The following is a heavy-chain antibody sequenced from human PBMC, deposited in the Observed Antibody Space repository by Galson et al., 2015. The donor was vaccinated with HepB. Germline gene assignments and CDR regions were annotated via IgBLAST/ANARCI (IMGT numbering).Heavy chain of an antibody. CDR2: MNPSSGDT. CDR1: GSTFDSFD. V-gene: IGHV1-8*01. D-gene: IGHD6-6*01. J-gene: IGHJ4*02. Sequence: SVTVSCKASGSTFDSFDVNWVRQATGQGLEWMGWMNPSSGDTAYAQNFQGRVTMTRNTALSTAYMELSSLTSDDTAVYYCARGLGSSSSNRNYWGQGTLVSVS. CDR3: ARGLGSSSSNRNY.